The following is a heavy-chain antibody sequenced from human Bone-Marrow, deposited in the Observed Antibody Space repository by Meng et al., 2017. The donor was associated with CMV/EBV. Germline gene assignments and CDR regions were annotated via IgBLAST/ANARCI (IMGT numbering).Heavy chain of an antibody. Sequence: GESLKISCAPSGFTLSNYWMTWVRQAPGKGLEWVANIKEDGSEKYYVDSVKGRFTISRDNAKNSLYLQMNSLRAEDTAVYYCARGNPMTTVTTVGGSSYYYSMDVWGQGTTVTVSS. J-gene: IGHJ6*02. CDR2: IKEDGSEK. D-gene: IGHD4-17*01. V-gene: IGHV3-7*04. CDR3: ARGNPMTTVTTVGGSSYYYSMDV. CDR1: GFTLSNYW.